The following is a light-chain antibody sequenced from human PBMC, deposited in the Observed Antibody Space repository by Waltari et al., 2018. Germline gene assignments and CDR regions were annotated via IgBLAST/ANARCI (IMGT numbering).Light chain of an antibody. V-gene: IGKV3-15*01. J-gene: IGKJ1*01. CDR1: QSVGSK. CDR3: HQYNNWPRT. CDR2: GAS. Sequence: EIVMTQSPATLSVSPGERATLSCRASQSVGSKLAWYQQKPGQAPRLLIYGASTRATGIPARVSGSGSGTEFTHTISSLQSEDFAVYYCHQYNNWPRTFGQGTKVEIK.